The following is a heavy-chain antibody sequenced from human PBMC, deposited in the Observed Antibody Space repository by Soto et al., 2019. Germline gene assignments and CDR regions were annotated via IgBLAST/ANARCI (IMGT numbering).Heavy chain of an antibody. V-gene: IGHV3-30*18. J-gene: IGHJ4*02. CDR2: ISYDGSNK. CDR1: GFTFSSYG. Sequence: QVPLVESGGGVVQPGRSLRLSCAASGFTFSSYGMHWVRQAPGKGLEWVAVISYDGSNKYYADSVKGRFTISRDNSKNTLYLQMNSLRAEDTAVYYCAKDITLRYWGQGTLVTVSS. CDR3: AKDITLRY. D-gene: IGHD3-10*01.